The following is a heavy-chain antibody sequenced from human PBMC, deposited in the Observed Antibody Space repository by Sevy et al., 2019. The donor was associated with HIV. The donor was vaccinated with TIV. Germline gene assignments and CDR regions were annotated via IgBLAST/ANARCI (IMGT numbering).Heavy chain of an antibody. Sequence: GESLKISCAASGVTFSSYGIHWVRQAPGKGLEWVAVISYDGSKKNHAESTKGRFTISRDNSKNTLYLEMSSLRPDDTAVYYCAHSSGLYGYYYGMDVWGQGTTVTVSS. V-gene: IGHV3-30*03. D-gene: IGHD3-3*01. CDR2: ISYDGSKK. CDR1: GVTFSSYG. CDR3: AHSSGLYGYYYGMDV. J-gene: IGHJ6*02.